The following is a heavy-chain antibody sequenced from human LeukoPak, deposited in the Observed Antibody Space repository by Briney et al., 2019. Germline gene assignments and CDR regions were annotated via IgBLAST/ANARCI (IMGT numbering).Heavy chain of an antibody. Sequence: GRSLRLSCAASGFTFSSYGMHWVRQAPGKGLEWVAVISYDGSNKYYADSVKGRFTISRDNSKNTLYPQMNSLRAEDTAVYYCAKEEQYSYAIWGQGTLVTVSS. CDR2: ISYDGSNK. V-gene: IGHV3-30*18. D-gene: IGHD5-18*01. J-gene: IGHJ4*02. CDR3: AKEEQYSYAI. CDR1: GFTFSSYG.